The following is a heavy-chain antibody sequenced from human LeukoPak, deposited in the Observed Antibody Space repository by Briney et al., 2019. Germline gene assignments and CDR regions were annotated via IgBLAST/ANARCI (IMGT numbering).Heavy chain of an antibody. V-gene: IGHV3-30*03. CDR3: ARGDSSAFDI. J-gene: IGHJ3*02. CDR2: ISYDGSKK. CDR1: GFTFSSYG. D-gene: IGHD3-22*01. Sequence: GGSLRLSCAACGFTFSSYGMHWVRQAPGKGLEWVAVISYDGSKKFYADSVKGRFTISRDNSKNTLYLQMNSLRAEDTAVYYCARGDSSAFDIWGQGTMVTVSS.